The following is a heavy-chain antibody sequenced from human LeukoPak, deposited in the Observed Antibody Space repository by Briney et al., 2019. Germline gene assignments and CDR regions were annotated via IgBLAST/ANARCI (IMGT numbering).Heavy chain of an antibody. CDR3: ARDLKRYCGGDGPFDY. Sequence: GGSLRLSCAASGFTFSSYSMNWVRQAPGKGLEWVSSISSGSYIYYADSVKGRFTISRDNAKNSLYLQMNSLRAEDTAVYYCARDLKRYCGGDGPFDYWGQGTLVTVSS. CDR1: GFTFSSYS. D-gene: IGHD2-21*02. J-gene: IGHJ4*02. V-gene: IGHV3-21*01. CDR2: ISSGSYI.